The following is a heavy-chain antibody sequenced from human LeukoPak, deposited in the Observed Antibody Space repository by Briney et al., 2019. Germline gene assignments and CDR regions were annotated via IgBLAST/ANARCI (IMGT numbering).Heavy chain of an antibody. CDR3: ARVFVVVVAGPSGFDY. D-gene: IGHD2-15*01. J-gene: IGHJ4*02. CDR2: MSSGYGGT. Sequence: GGSLRLSCAASGFTFGSYAMSWVRQAPRKGLEWVSAMSSGYGGTYYADSVKGRFTISRDNSKNTLYLQMNSLRAEDTAVYYCARVFVVVVAGPSGFDYWGQGTLVTVSS. CDR1: GFTFGSYA. V-gene: IGHV3-23*01.